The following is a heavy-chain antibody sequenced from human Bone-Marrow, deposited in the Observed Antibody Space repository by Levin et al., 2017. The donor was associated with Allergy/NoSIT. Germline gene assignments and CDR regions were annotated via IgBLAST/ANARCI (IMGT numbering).Heavy chain of an antibody. D-gene: IGHD3-10*01. Sequence: SQTLSLTCTVSGDSISSGGYYWRWIRQHPGKGLAWIGYIYHSGSTYYNPSLKGRVTISVDTSKNEFSLKLSSVTAADTAVCYCARGEYSYGSGSYYLDYWGQGTLVTVSS. CDR3: ARGEYSYGSGSYYLDY. V-gene: IGHV4-31*03. CDR2: IYHSGST. CDR1: GDSISSGGYY. J-gene: IGHJ4*02.